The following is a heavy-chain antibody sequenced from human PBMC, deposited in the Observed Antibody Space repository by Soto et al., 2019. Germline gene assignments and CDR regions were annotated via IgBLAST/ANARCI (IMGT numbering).Heavy chain of an antibody. CDR2: LSGSGGST. J-gene: IGHJ4*02. Sequence: PGGSLRLSCAASGFIFSRYAISWVRQAPWKGLEWVSCLSGSGGSTYYADSVKGRFTISRDNSMDTLYLQMNSLRAEDTAVYYCAKASIAVAGSGDFDYWGQGTLVTVSS. CDR3: AKASIAVAGSGDFDY. D-gene: IGHD6-19*01. CDR1: GFIFSRYA. V-gene: IGHV3-23*01.